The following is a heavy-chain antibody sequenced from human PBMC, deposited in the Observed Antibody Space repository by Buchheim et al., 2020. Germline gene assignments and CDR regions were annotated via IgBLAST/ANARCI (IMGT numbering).Heavy chain of an antibody. V-gene: IGHV4-39*01. CDR2: IGHTGDT. J-gene: IGHJ4*02. D-gene: IGHD1-26*01. CDR3: ARHRTVTGSSLSDY. CDR1: GGSISSGSYY. Sequence: QLQLQESGPGLVKPSETLSLTCTVSGGSISSGSYYWGWIRQSPGKGLEWIAIIGHTGDTYYNPSLQSRVTISVDKSKNQFSLKLSSVTAADTAVYYCARHRTVTGSSLSDYWGQGTL.